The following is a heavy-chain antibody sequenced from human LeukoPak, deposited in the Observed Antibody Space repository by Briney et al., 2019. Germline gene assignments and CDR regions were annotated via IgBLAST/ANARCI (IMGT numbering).Heavy chain of an antibody. V-gene: IGHV3-11*01. Sequence: GGSLRLSCAASGLSFSDSYMSWIRQAPGKGLGWVSLISSGGITIYYADSVKGRFTVSRDNAKNSLFLLMNSLRAEDTAVYYCARVNSSSWYRDYYGMDVWGQGPTVTVSS. CDR2: ISSGGITI. CDR3: ARVNSSSWYRDYYGMDV. CDR1: GLSFSDSY. D-gene: IGHD6-13*01. J-gene: IGHJ6*02.